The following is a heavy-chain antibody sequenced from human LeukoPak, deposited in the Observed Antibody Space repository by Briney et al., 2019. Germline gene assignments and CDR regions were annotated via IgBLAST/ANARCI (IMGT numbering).Heavy chain of an antibody. J-gene: IGHJ4*02. CDR2: IIPIFGTA. Sequence: ASVKVSCKASGGTFSSYAISWVRQAPGQGPEWMGGIIPIFGTANYAQKFQGRVTITTDESTSTAYMELSSLRSEDTAVYYCASRGPYYDSSGYLDYWGQGTLVTVSS. D-gene: IGHD3-22*01. V-gene: IGHV1-69*05. CDR1: GGTFSSYA. CDR3: ASRGPYYDSSGYLDY.